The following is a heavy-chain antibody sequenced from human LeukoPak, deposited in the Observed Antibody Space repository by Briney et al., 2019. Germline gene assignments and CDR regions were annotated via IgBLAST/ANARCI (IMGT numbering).Heavy chain of an antibody. Sequence: HAGGSLRLSCAASGFTFSSYAMSWVRQAPGKGLEWVSAISGSGGSTYYADSVKGRFTISRDNSKNTLYLRMNSLRAEDTAVYYCAKWTPRNIAAAGVDPWGQGTLVTVSS. CDR2: ISGSGGST. D-gene: IGHD6-13*01. J-gene: IGHJ5*02. CDR3: AKWTPRNIAAAGVDP. V-gene: IGHV3-23*01. CDR1: GFTFSSYA.